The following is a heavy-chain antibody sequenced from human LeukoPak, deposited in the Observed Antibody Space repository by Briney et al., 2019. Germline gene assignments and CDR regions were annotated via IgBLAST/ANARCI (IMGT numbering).Heavy chain of an antibody. D-gene: IGHD1-26*01. CDR3: ARMVGATRCDI. V-gene: IGHV4-4*07. J-gene: IGHJ3*02. Sequence: SETLSLICTVSGGSVSNYYWSWIRQPAGKGLEWIGRIHTSGSTNYDPSLKSRVTMSVDTSKSQFSLKLSSVTAADTAVYYCARMVGATRCDIWGQGTMVTVSS. CDR2: IHTSGST. CDR1: GGSVSNYY.